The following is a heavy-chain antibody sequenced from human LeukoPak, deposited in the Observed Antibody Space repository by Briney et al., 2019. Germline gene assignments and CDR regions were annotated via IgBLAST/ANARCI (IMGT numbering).Heavy chain of an antibody. J-gene: IGHJ5*02. V-gene: IGHV1-69*04. CDR2: IIPIFGIA. D-gene: IGHD4-23*01. Sequence: SAKVSCKASGGTFSSYAISWVRQAPGQGLEWMGRIIPIFGIANYAQKFQGRVTITADKSTSTAYMELSSLRSEDTAVYYCARGYDYGGNSPFDPWGQGTLVTVSS. CDR1: GGTFSSYA. CDR3: ARGYDYGGNSPFDP.